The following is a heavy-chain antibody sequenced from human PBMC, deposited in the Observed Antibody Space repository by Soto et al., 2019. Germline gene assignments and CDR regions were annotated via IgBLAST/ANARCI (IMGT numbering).Heavy chain of an antibody. CDR1: GFTFSSYG. J-gene: IGHJ6*02. Sequence: GGSLRLSCAASGFTFSSYGMHWVRQAPGKGLEWVAVISYDGSNKYYADSVKGRFTISRDNSKNTLYLQMNSLRAEDTAVYYCAKEWGYDILTGSGRGMDVWGQGTTVTVSS. V-gene: IGHV3-30*18. CDR3: AKEWGYDILTGSGRGMDV. D-gene: IGHD3-9*01. CDR2: ISYDGSNK.